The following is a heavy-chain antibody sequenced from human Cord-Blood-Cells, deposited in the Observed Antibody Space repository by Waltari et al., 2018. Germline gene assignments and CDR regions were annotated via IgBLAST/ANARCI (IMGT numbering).Heavy chain of an antibody. CDR1: GFPVGSNH. CDR2: IYSGGST. J-gene: IGHJ4*02. CDR3: AKDGSHRGYFDY. V-gene: IGHV3-53*01. D-gene: IGHD1-26*01. Sequence: EVQLVESGGGLIQPGGSLRLSCAASGFPVGSNHIRWVRQAPGKGLEWVSVIYSGGSTYYADSVKGRFTISRDNSKNTLYLQMNSLRAEDTAVYYCAKDGSHRGYFDYWGQGTLVTVSS.